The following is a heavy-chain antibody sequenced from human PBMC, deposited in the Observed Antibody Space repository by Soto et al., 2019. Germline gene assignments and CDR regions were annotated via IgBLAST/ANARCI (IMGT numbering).Heavy chain of an antibody. D-gene: IGHD3-3*01. CDR2: ISSDSRTI. V-gene: IGHV3-48*02. CDR3: ARIKLVEWFFINVDVYDMDV. J-gene: IGHJ6*02. Sequence: GGSLRLSCVASGFSLSDYAVNWVRQAPGRGLEWVSFISSDSRTIYYADSVEGRFTVSRDNARNSVSLQMDSLRDEDAAVYYCARIKLVEWFFINVDVYDMDVWGQGTPVTVSS. CDR1: GFSLSDYA.